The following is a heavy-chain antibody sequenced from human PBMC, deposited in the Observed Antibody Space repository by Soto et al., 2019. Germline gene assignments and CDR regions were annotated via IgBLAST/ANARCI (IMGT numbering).Heavy chain of an antibody. J-gene: IGHJ4*02. CDR1: GFTFSSYW. CDR3: AKDESRLWYSGKDY. D-gene: IGHD1-26*01. Sequence: AGGSLRLSCEGSGFTFSSYWMHWVRQAPGKGLVWVSRISSDGSTTSYADSVKGRLTISRDNAKNTLYLQMNSLRAEDTAVYYCAKDESRLWYSGKDYWGQGTLVTVSS. CDR2: ISSDGSTT. V-gene: IGHV3-74*01.